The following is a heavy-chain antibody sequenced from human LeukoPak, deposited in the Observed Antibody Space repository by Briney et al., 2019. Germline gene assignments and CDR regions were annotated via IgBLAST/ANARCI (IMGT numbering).Heavy chain of an antibody. Sequence: GGSLRLSCAASGFTFSSYSMNWVRQAPGKGLEWVSYISSTSTTLYYADSVKGRFTVSRDSSKSTLYLQMDSLRAEDTAIYYCAKESQLSYSGTFYIDFWGQGTLVTVSS. CDR3: AKESQLSYSGTFYIDF. CDR1: GFTFSSYS. V-gene: IGHV3-48*01. J-gene: IGHJ4*02. CDR2: ISSTSTTL. D-gene: IGHD1-26*01.